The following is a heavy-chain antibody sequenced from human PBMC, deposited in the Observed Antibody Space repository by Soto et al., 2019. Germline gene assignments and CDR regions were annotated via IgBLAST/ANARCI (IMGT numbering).Heavy chain of an antibody. J-gene: IGHJ4*02. CDR2: ISGSGGST. V-gene: IGHV3-23*01. Sequence: EVQLLESGGGLVQPGGSLRLSCAASGFTFSSYAMSWVRQDPGTGLEWVSAISGSGGSTYYADSVKGRFTISRDNSKNTLYLQMNSLRAEDTAVYYCAKVPYSIFGVVINFDYWGQGTLVTVSS. CDR3: AKVPYSIFGVVINFDY. CDR1: GFTFSSYA. D-gene: IGHD3-3*01.